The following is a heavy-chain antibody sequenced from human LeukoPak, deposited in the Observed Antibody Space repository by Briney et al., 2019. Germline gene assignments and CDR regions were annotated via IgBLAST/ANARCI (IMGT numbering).Heavy chain of an antibody. CDR2: INPSGGST. CDR1: GFTFSSYY. V-gene: IGHV1-46*01. CDR3: ARAGEPYYYDSSGYYFDY. D-gene: IGHD3-22*01. J-gene: IGHJ4*02. Sequence: GGSLRLSCAASGFTFSSYYMHWVRQAPGQGLEWMGIINPSGGSTSYAQKFQGRVTMTRDTSTSTVYIELSSLRSEDTAVYYCARAGEPYYYDSSGYYFDYWGQGTLVTVSS.